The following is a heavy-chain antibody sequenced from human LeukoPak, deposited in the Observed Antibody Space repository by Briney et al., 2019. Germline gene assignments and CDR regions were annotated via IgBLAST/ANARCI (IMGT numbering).Heavy chain of an antibody. CDR2: IKSKTDGGTT. CDR3: AKSPDVALVNFDY. CDR1: GFTFSNAW. Sequence: PGGSLRLSCAASGFTFSNAWMSWVRQAPGKGLEWVGRIKSKTDGGTTDYAAPVKGRFTISRDDSKNTLYLQMNSLKTEDTAVYYCAKSPDVALVNFDYWGQGSLVTVSS. V-gene: IGHV3-15*01. J-gene: IGHJ4*02. D-gene: IGHD3-3*02.